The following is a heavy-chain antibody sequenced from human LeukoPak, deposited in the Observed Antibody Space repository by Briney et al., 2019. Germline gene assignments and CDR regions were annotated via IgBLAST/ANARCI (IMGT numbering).Heavy chain of an antibody. CDR3: ARDFRYYDSSGYYDY. V-gene: IGHV4-38-2*02. CDR2: IYHSGST. Sequence: SETLSLTCTVSGYSISSGYYWGWIRQPPGKGLEWIGSIYHSGSTYYNPSLKGRVTISVDTSKNQFSLKLSSVTAADTAVYYCARDFRYYDSSGYYDYWGQGTLVTVSS. CDR1: GYSISSGYY. J-gene: IGHJ4*02. D-gene: IGHD3-22*01.